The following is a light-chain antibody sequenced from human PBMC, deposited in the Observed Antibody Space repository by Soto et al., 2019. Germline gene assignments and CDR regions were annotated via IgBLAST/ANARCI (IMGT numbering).Light chain of an antibody. CDR2: HVT. CDR3: SSYTSSTVYI. V-gene: IGLV2-14*03. Sequence: QSVLTQAASVSGSPGQSITISCTGTSSAVGGYSYVSWYQQHPGDAPKLMIYHVTNRPSGVSDRFSGSKSGNTASLTISGLQAEDEADYYCSSYTSSTVYIFGTGTKVTVL. CDR1: SSAVGGYSY. J-gene: IGLJ1*01.